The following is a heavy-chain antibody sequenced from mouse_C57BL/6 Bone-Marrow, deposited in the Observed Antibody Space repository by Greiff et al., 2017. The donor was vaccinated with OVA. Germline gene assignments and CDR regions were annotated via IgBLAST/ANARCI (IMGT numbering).Heavy chain of an antibody. CDR1: GFTFSSYA. CDR3: TRLLDAMDY. D-gene: IGHD2-1*01. V-gene: IGHV5-9-1*02. J-gene: IGHJ4*01. CDR2: ISSGGDYI. Sequence: EVKLMESGEGLVKPGGSLKLSCAASGFTFSSYAMPWVRQTPEKRLEWVAYISSGGDYIYYADTVKGRFTISRDTARNTLYLQMSRLKSEDTAMYYCTRLLDAMDYWGQGTSVTVSS.